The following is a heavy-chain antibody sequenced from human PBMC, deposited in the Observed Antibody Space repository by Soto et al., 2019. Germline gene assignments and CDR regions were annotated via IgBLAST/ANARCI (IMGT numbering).Heavy chain of an antibody. J-gene: IGHJ4*02. CDR2: ISYSGST. Sequence: QLQLQESGPGLVKPSETLSLTCTVSGGSMSSSSHYWGWIRQPPGKGLEWIGNISYSGSTYYNPSLRSRVTISVDPSNNQFSLKLSSATAADTAVYYCARGYCSGGSCRDIDYWGQGTLVTVSS. D-gene: IGHD2-15*01. V-gene: IGHV4-39*01. CDR1: GGSMSSSSHY. CDR3: ARGYCSGGSCRDIDY.